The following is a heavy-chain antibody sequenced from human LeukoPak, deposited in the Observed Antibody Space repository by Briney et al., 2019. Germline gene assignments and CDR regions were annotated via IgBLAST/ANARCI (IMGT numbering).Heavy chain of an antibody. V-gene: IGHV4-39*01. D-gene: IGHD3-10*01. J-gene: IGHJ4*02. CDR1: GGSISNSNYY. CDR3: AKHYMGSSYNHGLDC. CDR2: IYYSGTT. Sequence: SETLSLTCTVSGGSISNSNYYWGWIRQPPGKGLEWIGSIYYSGTTYYNPSLKSRVTISVDTSKNQFSLKLSSVTAADTALYYCAKHYMGSSYNHGLDCWGQGTLVTVSS.